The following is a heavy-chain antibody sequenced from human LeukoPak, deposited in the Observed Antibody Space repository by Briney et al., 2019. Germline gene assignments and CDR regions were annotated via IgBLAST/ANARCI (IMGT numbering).Heavy chain of an antibody. CDR2: ISGYNSNT. J-gene: IGHJ4*02. CDR1: GYTFTSYG. Sequence: EASVKVSCKASGYTFTSYGISWVRQAPGQGLEWMGWISGYNSNTNYIQKLQGRVTMTTDTSTSTAYMELRSLRSDDTAVYYCARDLTPDYDSPIDYWGQGTLVTVSS. D-gene: IGHD3-22*01. CDR3: ARDLTPDYDSPIDY. V-gene: IGHV1-18*01.